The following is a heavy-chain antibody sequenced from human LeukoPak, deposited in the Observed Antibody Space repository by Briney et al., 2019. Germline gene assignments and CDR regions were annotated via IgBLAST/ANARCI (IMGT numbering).Heavy chain of an antibody. CDR2: ISGSGTYT. CDR3: AKACQAAAAVGAFDY. V-gene: IGHV3-23*01. Sequence: GGSLRLSCAAPGFTFSSYAMSWVRQAPGKGLESVSNISGSGTYTYYADSVKRRFTIPRDNSKNTLYLQMNSLRAEDTAVYYCAKACQAAAAVGAFDYWGQGTLVTVCS. D-gene: IGHD6-13*01. CDR1: GFTFSSYA. J-gene: IGHJ4*02.